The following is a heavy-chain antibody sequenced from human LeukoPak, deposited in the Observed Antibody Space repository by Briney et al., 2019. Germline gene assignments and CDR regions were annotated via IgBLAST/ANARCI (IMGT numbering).Heavy chain of an antibody. CDR1: GASISNTHW. CDR3: ARDPHTSNQPDY. V-gene: IGHV4-4*02. Sequence: SETLSLTCAVSGASISNTHWWSWLRQPPGKGLELIGVIYKSGNPNYTPSLRSRVAIPEDKSKNQFLLKLTSVTAATTAVDYGARDPHTSNQPDYRGQGT. CDR2: IYKSGNP. J-gene: IGHJ4*02. D-gene: IGHD2-2*01.